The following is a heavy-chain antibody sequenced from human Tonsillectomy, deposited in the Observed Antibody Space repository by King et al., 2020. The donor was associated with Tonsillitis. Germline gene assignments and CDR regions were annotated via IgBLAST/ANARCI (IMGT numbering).Heavy chain of an antibody. CDR1: GGTFSNFA. CDR2: IIPIFGTA. CDR3: ARGRVQLVPNYGNFDL. Sequence: VQLVQSGAEVKRPGSSVKVSCKASGGTFSNFAISWVRQAPGQGLEWMGGIIPIFGTANYAQKFQGRLTITADESTSTAYMELSSLRSEDTAMYYCARGRVQLVPNYGNFDLWGRGTLVTVSS. V-gene: IGHV1-69*01. D-gene: IGHD1-1*01. J-gene: IGHJ2*01.